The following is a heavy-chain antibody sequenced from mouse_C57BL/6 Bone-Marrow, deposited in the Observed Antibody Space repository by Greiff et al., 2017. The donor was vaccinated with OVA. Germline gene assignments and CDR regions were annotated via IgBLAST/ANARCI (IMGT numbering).Heavy chain of an antibody. D-gene: IGHD2-5*01. CDR1: GYTFTDYE. V-gene: IGHV1-15*01. J-gene: IGHJ1*03. Sequence: VQLQQSGAELVRPGASVTLSCKASGYTFTDYEMHWVKQTPVHGLEWIGAIDPETGGTAYNQKFKGKAILTADKSSNTAYLQLSSLTSEDTAVYYCTRSNYDGNFDVGGTGTTVTVSS. CDR3: TRSNYDGNFDV. CDR2: IDPETGGT.